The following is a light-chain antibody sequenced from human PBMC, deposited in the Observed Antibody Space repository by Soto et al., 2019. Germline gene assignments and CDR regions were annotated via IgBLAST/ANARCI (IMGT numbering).Light chain of an antibody. J-gene: IGLJ3*02. CDR1: SSNIGSNT. Sequence: QSVLTQPPSASGTPGQRVTISCSGSSSNIGSNTVNWYQQLPGTAPKLLIYSNNQRPSGVPDRLSGSKSGTSASLAISGLQSEDEADYYCAAWDDSLNGPVFGGGTQLTV. V-gene: IGLV1-44*01. CDR2: SNN. CDR3: AAWDDSLNGPV.